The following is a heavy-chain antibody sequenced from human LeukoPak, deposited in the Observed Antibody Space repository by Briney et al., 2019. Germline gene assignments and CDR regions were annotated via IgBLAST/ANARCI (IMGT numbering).Heavy chain of an antibody. CDR3: TIAVAGMVIDY. Sequence: GGSLRLSCAASGFTFSGSAMHWVRQASGKGLEWVGRIRSKANSYATAYAASVKGRFTISRDDSKNTAYLQMNSLKTVDTAVYYCTIAVAGMVIDYWGQGTLVTVSS. V-gene: IGHV3-73*01. J-gene: IGHJ4*02. CDR1: GFTFSGSA. CDR2: IRSKANSYAT. D-gene: IGHD6-19*01.